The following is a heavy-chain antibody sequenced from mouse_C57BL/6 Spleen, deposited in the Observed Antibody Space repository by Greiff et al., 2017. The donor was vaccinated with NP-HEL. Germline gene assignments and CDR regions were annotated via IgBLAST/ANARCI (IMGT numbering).Heavy chain of an antibody. CDR1: GYTFTSYW. CDR3: ARWDYYGSSGPY. D-gene: IGHD1-1*01. CDR2: IDPSDSYT. J-gene: IGHJ3*01. Sequence: QVQLQQPGAELVMPGASVKLSCKASGYTFTSYWMHWVKQRPGQGLEWIGEIDPSDSYTNYNQKFKGKSTLTVDKSSSTAYMQLSSLTSEDSAVYYCARWDYYGSSGPYWGQGTLVTVSA. V-gene: IGHV1-69*01.